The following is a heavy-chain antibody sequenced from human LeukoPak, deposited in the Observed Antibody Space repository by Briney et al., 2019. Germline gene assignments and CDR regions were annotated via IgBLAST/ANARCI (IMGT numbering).Heavy chain of an antibody. V-gene: IGHV3-23*01. CDR3: AKNLLGSESYSWYFDL. Sequence: PGGSLRLSCAASGFTFSSYEMNWVRQAPGKGLEWLSSISASGGGTVYADSVKGRVTISRDNSKNTLYLQMNSLRAEDTAVYSCAKNLLGSESYSWYFDLWGRGTLVTVSS. CDR2: ISASGGGT. D-gene: IGHD1-26*01. CDR1: GFTFSSYE. J-gene: IGHJ2*01.